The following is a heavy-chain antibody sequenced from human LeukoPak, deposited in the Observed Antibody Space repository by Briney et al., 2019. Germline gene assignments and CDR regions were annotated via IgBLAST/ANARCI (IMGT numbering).Heavy chain of an antibody. V-gene: IGHV4-59*08. CDR1: GGSFSGYY. D-gene: IGHD3-22*01. J-gene: IGHJ4*02. Sequence: SETLSLTCAVYGGSFSGYYWSWIRQPPGKGLEWIGYIYYSGGTNYNPSLKSRVTISVDTSKKQFSLRLSSVTAADTAVYYCARRGGDSSGNFDYWGQGTLVTVSS. CDR3: ARRGGDSSGNFDY. CDR2: IYYSGGT.